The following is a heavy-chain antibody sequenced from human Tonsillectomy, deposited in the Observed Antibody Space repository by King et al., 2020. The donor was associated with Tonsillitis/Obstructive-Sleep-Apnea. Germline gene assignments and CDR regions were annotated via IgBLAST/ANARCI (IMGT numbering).Heavy chain of an antibody. CDR2: ISGSSSSI. CDR1: GFTFSSYN. V-gene: IGHV3-48*02. D-gene: IGHD1-7*01. J-gene: IGHJ4*02. Sequence: VQLVESGGGLVQPGGSLRLSCAASGFTFSSYNMHWVRQAPGKGLELVSYISGSSSSIYYAVSVKGRFTIFRDNAKNSLYLQMNSLRDEETALYYCARDSDILYTGTSSVDYWGQGTLVTVSS. CDR3: ARDSDILYTGTSSVDY.